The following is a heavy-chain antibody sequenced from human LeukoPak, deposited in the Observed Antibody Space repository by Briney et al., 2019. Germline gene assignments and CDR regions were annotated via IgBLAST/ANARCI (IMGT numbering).Heavy chain of an antibody. V-gene: IGHV3-33*05. D-gene: IGHD5-24*01. CDR1: GFTFSSYG. Sequence: GGSLRLSCAAPGFTFSSYGMHWVRQAPGKGLEWVAVISYDGSNKYHADSVKGRFSISRDNPQNTLYLQMSSLRAEDTAVYYCARGQEMTTLSFDYWGQGTLVTVSS. J-gene: IGHJ4*02. CDR2: ISYDGSNK. CDR3: ARGQEMTTLSFDY.